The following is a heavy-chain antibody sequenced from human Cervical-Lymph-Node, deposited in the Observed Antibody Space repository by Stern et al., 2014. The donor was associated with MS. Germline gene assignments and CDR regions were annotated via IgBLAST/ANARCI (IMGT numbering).Heavy chain of an antibody. J-gene: IGHJ3*02. CDR3: AHTIFGAFDM. D-gene: IGHD3-3*01. Sequence: QVTLRESGPTLVKPTQTLTLTCSFSGFSLSTTGVAVGWIRQPPGKALEWLALIYWDYDKRYSPSLINSLTIAKDNSKDQVVLTMTNMDPVDTGTYYCAHTIFGAFDMWGPGTTVTVSS. CDR2: IYWDYDK. V-gene: IGHV2-5*02. CDR1: GFSLSTTGVA.